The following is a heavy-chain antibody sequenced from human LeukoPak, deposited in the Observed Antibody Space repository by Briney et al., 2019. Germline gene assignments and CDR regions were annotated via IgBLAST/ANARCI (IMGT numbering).Heavy chain of an antibody. V-gene: IGHV1-46*01. Sequence: ASVKLSCKASGYTFTSYYMHWVRQAPGQGLKWMGIINPSDGSTSYAQKFRGRVTMTRDTSTSTVYMELSSLRSEDTAVYYCARQAINYYDSSGYYDYWGQGTLVTVSS. CDR2: INPSDGST. CDR1: GYTFTSYY. D-gene: IGHD3-22*01. CDR3: ARQAINYYDSSGYYDY. J-gene: IGHJ4*02.